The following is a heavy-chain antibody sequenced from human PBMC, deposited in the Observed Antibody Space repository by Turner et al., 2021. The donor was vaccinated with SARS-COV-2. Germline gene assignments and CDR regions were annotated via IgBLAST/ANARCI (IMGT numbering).Heavy chain of an antibody. D-gene: IGHD5-12*01. Sequence: QLQLQESGPGLVKPSETLSLTCTVSRGSISSSTYYWGWIRQPPGKGLEWIGTIYYSGSTYYNPSLKSRVTISVDTSKNQFSLKLSSVTAADTAVYYCARSYSGYESDDAFDIWGQGTMVTVSS. CDR2: IYYSGST. CDR3: ARSYSGYESDDAFDI. J-gene: IGHJ3*02. V-gene: IGHV4-39*01. CDR1: RGSISSSTYY.